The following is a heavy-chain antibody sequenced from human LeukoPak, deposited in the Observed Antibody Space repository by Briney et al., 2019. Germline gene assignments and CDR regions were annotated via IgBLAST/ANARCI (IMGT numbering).Heavy chain of an antibody. CDR3: ARDLHPSYYLPDY. CDR2: INWNGGST. V-gene: IGHV3-20*04. J-gene: IGHJ4*02. D-gene: IGHD1-26*01. CDR1: GFTFDDYG. Sequence: PGGSLRLSCAASGFTFDDYGMSWVRQAPRKGLEWVSGINWNGGSTGYADSVKGRFTISRDNAKNSLYLQMNSLRAEDTAVYYCARDLHPSYYLPDYWGQGTLVTVSS.